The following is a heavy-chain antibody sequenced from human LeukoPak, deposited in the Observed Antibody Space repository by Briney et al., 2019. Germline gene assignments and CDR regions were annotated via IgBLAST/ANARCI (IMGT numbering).Heavy chain of an antibody. CDR1: GDSIRSNNYF. CDR3: ARVSIDFWSGYWYYYGMDV. D-gene: IGHD3-3*01. Sequence: PSETLSLTCTVSGDSIRSNNYFWGWIRQPPGKGLEWIGSIFYSGSTYYNPSLKSRVTISVDKSKNQFSLKLSSVTAADTAVYYCARVSIDFWSGYWYYYGMDVWGQGTTVTVSS. CDR2: IFYSGST. V-gene: IGHV4-39*07. J-gene: IGHJ6*02.